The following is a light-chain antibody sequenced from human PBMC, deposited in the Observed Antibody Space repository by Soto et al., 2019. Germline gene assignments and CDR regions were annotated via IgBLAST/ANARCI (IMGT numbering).Light chain of an antibody. CDR2: GAS. Sequence: EIVLTQSPGTLSLSPGERATLSCRASQSVSNNYLAWHQQKPGQAPRLLIYGASNRATAIPDRFSGSGSGTEFTLTIISLQSEDSAVYYCQQYNDWPLTFGGGTKVDIK. CDR3: QQYNDWPLT. V-gene: IGKV3-20*01. J-gene: IGKJ4*01. CDR1: QSVSNNY.